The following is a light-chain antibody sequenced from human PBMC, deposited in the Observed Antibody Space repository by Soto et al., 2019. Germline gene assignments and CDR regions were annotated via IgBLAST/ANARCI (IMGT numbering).Light chain of an antibody. Sequence: EIVLTQSPATLSSLPSDRESVAYGASQAVNTRLAWYQHKPGQAPRLLIYLASNRAAGVPARFSGSGSGTDFTLTIIDVEPEDFAVYYCHQRQSWPRTFGQGTKVDIK. CDR1: QAVNTR. CDR3: HQRQSWPRT. CDR2: LAS. J-gene: IGKJ1*01. V-gene: IGKV3-11*01.